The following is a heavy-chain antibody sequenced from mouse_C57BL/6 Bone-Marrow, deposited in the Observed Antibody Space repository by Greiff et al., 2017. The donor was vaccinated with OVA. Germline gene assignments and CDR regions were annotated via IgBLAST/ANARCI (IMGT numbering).Heavy chain of an antibody. Sequence: EVKLVESGGGLVQPGGSLSLSCAASGFTFTDYYMSWVRQPPGKALEWLGFIRNKANGYTTEYSASVKGRFTISRDHSQSILYLQMNVLRAEDRATYDCARYPAYPYAMDDWGQGTSVTVSS. J-gene: IGHJ4*01. CDR1: GFTFTDYY. V-gene: IGHV7-3*01. CDR3: ARYPAYPYAMDD. CDR2: IRNKANGYTT. D-gene: IGHD2-10*01.